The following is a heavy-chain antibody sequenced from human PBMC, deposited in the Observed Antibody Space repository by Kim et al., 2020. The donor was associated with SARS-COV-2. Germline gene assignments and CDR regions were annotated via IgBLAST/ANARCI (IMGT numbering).Heavy chain of an antibody. D-gene: IGHD6-13*01. CDR1: GFTFDDYT. CDR3: AKDIGAAGPGYFDY. V-gene: IGHV3-43*01. CDR2: ISWDGGST. Sequence: GGSLRLSCAASGFTFDDYTIHWVRQAPGKGLEWVSLISWDGGSTYYADSVKGRFTISRDNSKNSLYLQMNSLRTEDTALYYCAKDIGAAGPGYFDYWGQGTLVTVSS. J-gene: IGHJ4*02.